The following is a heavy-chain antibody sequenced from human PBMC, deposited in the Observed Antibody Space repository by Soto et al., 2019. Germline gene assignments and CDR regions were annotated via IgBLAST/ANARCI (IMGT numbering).Heavy chain of an antibody. CDR3: GRGASGSYRLDY. CDR2: INSDGSST. Sequence: EVQLVESGGGLVQPGGSLRLSCAASGFTFSSYWMHWVRQAPGKGLVWVSRINSDGSSTNYADSVKGQFTISRDNAKNTLYLQINSLRAEDTAVYYCGRGASGSYRLDYWGQGTLVTVSS. V-gene: IGHV3-74*01. D-gene: IGHD3-10*01. J-gene: IGHJ4*02. CDR1: GFTFSSYW.